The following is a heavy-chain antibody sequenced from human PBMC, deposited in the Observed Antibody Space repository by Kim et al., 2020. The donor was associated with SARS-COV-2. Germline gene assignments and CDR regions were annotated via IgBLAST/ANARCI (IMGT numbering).Heavy chain of an antibody. CDR1: GFSFTTNW. CDR2: IKEDGTEK. D-gene: IGHD2-15*01. J-gene: IGHJ4*02. V-gene: IGHV3-7*01. CDR3: ARDRRYSLDY. Sequence: GGSLRLSCVVSGFSFTTNWMSWVRQAPGKGLEWVAKIKEDGTEKYYGYSVEGRFTISRDNAKNSLYLQMNSLSAEDTAVYYSARDRRYSLDYWGQGTLVTVSS.